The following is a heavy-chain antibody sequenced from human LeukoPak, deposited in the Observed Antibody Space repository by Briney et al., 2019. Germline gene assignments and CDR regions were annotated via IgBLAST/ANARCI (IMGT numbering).Heavy chain of an antibody. V-gene: IGHV4-34*01. CDR3: ARGGRIAAAGTGYFDY. Sequence: SETLSLTCAVYGGSFSGYYWSWIRQPPGKGLEWIGEINHSGSTNYHPSLKSRVTISVDTSKNQFSLKLSSVTAADTAVYYCARGGRIAAAGTGYFDYWGQGTLVTVSS. D-gene: IGHD6-13*01. CDR2: INHSGST. CDR1: GGSFSGYY. J-gene: IGHJ4*02.